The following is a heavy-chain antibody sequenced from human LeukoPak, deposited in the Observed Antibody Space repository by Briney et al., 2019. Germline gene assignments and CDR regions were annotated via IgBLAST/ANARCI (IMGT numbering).Heavy chain of an antibody. J-gene: IGHJ4*02. CDR3: ARDGEKYYDSSGYYLFEY. V-gene: IGHV1-46*01. CDR1: GYTFTSYD. D-gene: IGHD3-22*01. Sequence: GASVKVSCKASGYTFTSYDINWVRQATGQGLEWMGIFNPSGGSTSYAQKFQGRVTMTRDMSTSTVYMELSSLRSEDTAVYYCARDGEKYYDSSGYYLFEYWGQGTLVTVSS. CDR2: FNPSGGST.